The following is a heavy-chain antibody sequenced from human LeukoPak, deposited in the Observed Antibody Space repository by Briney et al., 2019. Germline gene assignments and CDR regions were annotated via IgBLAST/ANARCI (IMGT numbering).Heavy chain of an antibody. CDR1: GGSISSYY. V-gene: IGHV4-59*08. Sequence: SETLSLTCTVSGGSISSYYWSWIRQPPGKGLEWIGYIYYSGSTNYNPSLKSRVTISVDTSKNQFSLKLSSVTAADTAVYYCASSYVWGSYRDAFDIWGQGTMVTVSS. CDR2: IYYSGST. D-gene: IGHD3-16*02. J-gene: IGHJ3*02. CDR3: ASSYVWGSYRDAFDI.